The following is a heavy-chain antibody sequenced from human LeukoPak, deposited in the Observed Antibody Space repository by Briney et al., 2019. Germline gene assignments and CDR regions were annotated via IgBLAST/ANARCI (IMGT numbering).Heavy chain of an antibody. Sequence: PSETLSLTCTVSGGSISSYYWSWIRQPPGKGLEWTGYIYYSGSTNYNPSLKSRVTISVDTSKNQFSLKLSSVTAADTAVYYCARDGTDYWGQGTLVTVSS. J-gene: IGHJ4*02. CDR1: GGSISSYY. CDR3: ARDGTDY. CDR2: IYYSGST. V-gene: IGHV4-59*01.